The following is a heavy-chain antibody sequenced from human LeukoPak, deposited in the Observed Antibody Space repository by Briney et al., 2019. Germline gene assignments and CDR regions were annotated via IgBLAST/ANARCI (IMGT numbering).Heavy chain of an antibody. V-gene: IGHV3-23*01. CDR3: AKVDYDFWSGYYLKQNDAFDI. D-gene: IGHD3-3*01. Sequence: GGSLRLSCAASGFTFSSYAMSWVRQAPGKGLEWVSAISGSGGSTYYADSVKGRFTISRDNSKNTLYLQMNSLRAEDTAVYYCAKVDYDFWSGYYLKQNDAFDIWGQGTMDAVSS. J-gene: IGHJ3*02. CDR2: ISGSGGST. CDR1: GFTFSSYA.